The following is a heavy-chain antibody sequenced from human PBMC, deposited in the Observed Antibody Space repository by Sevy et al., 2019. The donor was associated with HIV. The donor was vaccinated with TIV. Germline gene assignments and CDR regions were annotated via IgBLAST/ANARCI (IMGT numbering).Heavy chain of an antibody. CDR2: ISGSGDMT. CDR1: GITFSSYA. Sequence: GGSLRLSCAASGITFSSYAMSWVRQAPGKGLDWVSIISGSGDMTYYADSVKGRFNISRDNSKNTLYLHMSSLRAEDTAVYYCTKHIGATRGSWFDPRGQGTLVTVSS. D-gene: IGHD1-26*01. J-gene: IGHJ5*02. CDR3: TKHIGATRGSWFDP. V-gene: IGHV3-23*01.